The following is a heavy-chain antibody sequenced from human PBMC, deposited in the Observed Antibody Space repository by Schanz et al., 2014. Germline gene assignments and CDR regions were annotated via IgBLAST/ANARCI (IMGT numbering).Heavy chain of an antibody. V-gene: IGHV3-30-3*01. CDR1: GFTFNSYA. Sequence: QEQLVESGGGLVQPGGSLRLSCAASGFTFNSYAMTWVRQAPGKGLEWVAVISYDGSNKYYADSVKGRFTISRDNSENTLYLQMNSLSADDTAVFYCAKGMGYCSGGTCYDYYYYGLDVWGQGTTVTVSS. CDR2: ISYDGSNK. CDR3: AKGMGYCSGGTCYDYYYYGLDV. J-gene: IGHJ6*02. D-gene: IGHD2-15*01.